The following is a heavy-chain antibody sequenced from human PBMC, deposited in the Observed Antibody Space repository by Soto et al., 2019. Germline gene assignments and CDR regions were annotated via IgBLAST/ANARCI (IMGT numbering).Heavy chain of an antibody. V-gene: IGHV4-59*01. Sequence: QVQLQESGPGLVKPSETLSLTCTVSGGSISSYYWSWIRQPPGKGLEWIGYIYYSGSTNYNPSLKSRVTISVDTAKNQFSLNLSSVTAADTAVYYCARDIAVAGTFGAFDIWGQGTMVTVSS. CDR1: GGSISSYY. CDR2: IYYSGST. J-gene: IGHJ3*02. CDR3: ARDIAVAGTFGAFDI. D-gene: IGHD6-19*01.